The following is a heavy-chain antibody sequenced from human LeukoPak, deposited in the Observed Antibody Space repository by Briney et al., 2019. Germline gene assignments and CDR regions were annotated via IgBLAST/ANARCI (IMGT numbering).Heavy chain of an antibody. CDR1: GGSISSYY. J-gene: IGHJ4*02. Sequence: SETLSLTCTVSGGSISSYYWSWIRQPAGKGLEWIGRIYTSGSTNYTPSLKSRVAISVDKSKNQFSLKLSSVTAADTAVYYCAKGIAAAGLDYWGQGTLVTVSS. CDR3: AKGIAAAGLDY. D-gene: IGHD6-13*01. V-gene: IGHV4-4*07. CDR2: IYTSGST.